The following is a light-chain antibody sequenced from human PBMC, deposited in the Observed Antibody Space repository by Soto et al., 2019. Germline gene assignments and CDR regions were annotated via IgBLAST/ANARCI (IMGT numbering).Light chain of an antibody. CDR2: EAS. CDR1: SSDVGSYNL. J-gene: IGLJ2*01. CDR3: CSYAGSNTYVI. V-gene: IGLV2-23*01. Sequence: QSALTQPASVSGSPEQSITISCTGTSSDVGSYNLVSWYQHHPGKAPKLLIYEASKRPSGISDRFSGSKSGNTASLTISGLQAEDEADYYCCSYAGSNTYVIFGGGTKLTVL.